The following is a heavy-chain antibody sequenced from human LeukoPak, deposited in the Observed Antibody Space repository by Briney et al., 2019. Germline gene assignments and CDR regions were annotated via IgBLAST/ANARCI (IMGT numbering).Heavy chain of an antibody. V-gene: IGHV3-48*03. CDR2: ITRGASTI. D-gene: IGHD1-26*01. CDR3: ARQDPELAY. J-gene: IGHJ4*02. Sequence: GGSLRLSCAASGFTFSSYEMNWVRQAPGKGLEWVSYITRGASTIYYADSVKGRFTISRDNAKNSLYLQMNSLRVEDTAVYYCARQDPELAYWGQGTLVTVSS. CDR1: GFTFSSYE.